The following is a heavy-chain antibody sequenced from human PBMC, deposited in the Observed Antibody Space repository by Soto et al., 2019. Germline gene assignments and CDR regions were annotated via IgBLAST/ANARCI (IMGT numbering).Heavy chain of an antibody. CDR3: ATYQLPPSTVL. Sequence: RASVKVSCKASGGTFSSYAISWVRQAPGQGLEWMGGIIPIFGTANYAQKFQGRVTITADESTSTAYMELSSLRSEDTAVYYCATYQLPPSTVLWGQGTLVTVS. CDR1: GGTFSSYA. D-gene: IGHD2-2*01. V-gene: IGHV1-69*13. J-gene: IGHJ4*02. CDR2: IIPIFGTA.